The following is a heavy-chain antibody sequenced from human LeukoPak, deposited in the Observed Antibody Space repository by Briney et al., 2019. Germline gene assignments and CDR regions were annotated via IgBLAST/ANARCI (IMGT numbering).Heavy chain of an antibody. CDR2: ISSSSNYV. CDR1: GFTFSSYA. Sequence: PGGSLRLPCAASGFTFSSYAMNWVRQAPGKGLEWVSSISSSSNYVYYADSVQGRFTISRDNAKNSLYLQMNSLRAEDTAVYYCARDPDYGDNSGYFDYWGQGTLVTVSS. V-gene: IGHV3-21*01. J-gene: IGHJ4*02. D-gene: IGHD4-23*01. CDR3: ARDPDYGDNSGYFDY.